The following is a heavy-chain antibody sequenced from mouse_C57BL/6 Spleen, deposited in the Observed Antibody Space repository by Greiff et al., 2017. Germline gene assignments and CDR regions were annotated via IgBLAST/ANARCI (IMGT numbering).Heavy chain of an antibody. V-gene: IGHV1-81*01. J-gene: IGHJ4*01. CDR1: GYTFTSYG. CDR3: ARVYYSNYRYYDAMDY. CDR2: IYPRSGNT. Sequence: QVQLQQSGAELARPGASVKLSCKASGYTFTSYGISWVKQRTGQGLEWIVEIYPRSGNTYYNEKFKGKATLTADKSSSTAYMERRSLTSEDSAVYFCARVYYSNYRYYDAMDYWGQGTSVTVAS. D-gene: IGHD2-5*01.